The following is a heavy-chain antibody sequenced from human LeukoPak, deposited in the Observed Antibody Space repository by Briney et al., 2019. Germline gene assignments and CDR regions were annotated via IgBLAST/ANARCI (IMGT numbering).Heavy chain of an antibody. CDR1: EYSFTSYW. CDR2: IDPSDSYT. CDR3: ARLDSSGWYWVDY. Sequence: GESLKISCKGSEYSFTSYWSSWVRQMPGKGLEWMGRIDPSDSYTNYSPSFQGHVTISADKSISTAYLQWSSLKASDTAMYYCARLDSSGWYWVDYWGQGTLVTVSS. D-gene: IGHD6-19*01. J-gene: IGHJ4*02. V-gene: IGHV5-10-1*01.